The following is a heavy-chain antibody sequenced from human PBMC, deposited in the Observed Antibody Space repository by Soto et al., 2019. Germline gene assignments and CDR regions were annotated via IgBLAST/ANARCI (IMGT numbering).Heavy chain of an antibody. CDR3: ARGGKERFRGSGMDV. D-gene: IGHD1-1*01. CDR1: GDKFSTYA. CDR2: IITFFGAA. J-gene: IGHJ6*02. V-gene: IGHV1-69*01. Sequence: QVQLVQSGAEVRKPGSSVRVACKDSGDKFSTYAINWVRQVPGQGLEWLGGIITFFGAAMYAQKFQGRVTITADESATTAYMELSSLRSEDTAVYYCARGGKERFRGSGMDVWDQGTTVTVSS.